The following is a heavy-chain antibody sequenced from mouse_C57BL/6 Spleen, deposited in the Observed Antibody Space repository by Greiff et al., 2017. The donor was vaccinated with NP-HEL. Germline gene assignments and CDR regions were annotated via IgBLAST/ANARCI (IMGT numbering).Heavy chain of an antibody. CDR3: ARWRDRYFDV. J-gene: IGHJ1*03. CDR2: INPNNGGT. CDR1: GYTFTDYY. V-gene: IGHV1-26*01. D-gene: IGHD3-3*01. Sequence: VQLQQSGPELVKPGASVKISCKASGYTFTDYYMNWVKQSHGKSLEWIGDINPNNGGTSYNQKFKGKATLTVDKSSSTAYMELRSLTSEDSAVYYCARWRDRYFDVWGTGTTVTVSS.